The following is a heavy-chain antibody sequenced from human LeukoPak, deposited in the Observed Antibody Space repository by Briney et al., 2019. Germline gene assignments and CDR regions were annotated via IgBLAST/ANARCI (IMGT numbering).Heavy chain of an antibody. CDR3: ARDEPVWGLFDY. CDR1: GGSMNNYY. V-gene: IGHV4-4*07. CDR2: IYTSGST. J-gene: IGHJ4*02. D-gene: IGHD2-21*01. Sequence: SETLSLTCTVSGGSMNNYYWSWIRQPAGKGLEWIGRIYTSGSTKYNPSLQSRVTMSIDTSKNQFSLMLNSMTAADTAVYYCARDEPVWGLFDYWGQGTLAAVSS.